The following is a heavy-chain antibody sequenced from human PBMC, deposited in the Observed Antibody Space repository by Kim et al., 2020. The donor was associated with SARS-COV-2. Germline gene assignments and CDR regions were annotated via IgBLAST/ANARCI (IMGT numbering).Heavy chain of an antibody. CDR3: ATSAVGDSSGYSDYFDY. D-gene: IGHD3-22*01. Sequence: SETLSLTCTVSGGSISSGGYYWSWIRQHPGKGLEWIGYIYYSGSTYYNPSLKSRVTISVDTSKNQFSLKLSSVTAADTAVYYCATSAVGDSSGYSDYFDYWGQGTLVTVSS. CDR1: GGSISSGGYY. J-gene: IGHJ4*02. CDR2: IYYSGST. V-gene: IGHV4-31*03.